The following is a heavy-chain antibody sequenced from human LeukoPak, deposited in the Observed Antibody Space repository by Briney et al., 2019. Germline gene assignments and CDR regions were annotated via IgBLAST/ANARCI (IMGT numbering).Heavy chain of an antibody. CDR2: ISGSGGST. V-gene: IGHV3-23*01. Sequence: PGGSLRLSCAASGFTFSSYAMSWVRQAPGKGLEWVSAISGSGGSTYYADSVKGRFTISRDNSKNTLYLQMNSLRAEDTAVYYCAKTVNTMIVVVRGYFDYWGQGTLVTVSS. J-gene: IGHJ4*02. D-gene: IGHD3-22*01. CDR1: GFTFSSYA. CDR3: AKTVNTMIVVVRGYFDY.